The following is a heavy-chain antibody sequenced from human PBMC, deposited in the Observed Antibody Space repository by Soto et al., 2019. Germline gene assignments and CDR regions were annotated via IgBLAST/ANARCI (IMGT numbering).Heavy chain of an antibody. Sequence: QVQLVQSGAEVKKPGASVRVSCKASGYTFTDFYIHWVRQAPGHGLEWVGWINPSRGGTNYAQKFQDRVSVTADTSTSTAYMEFSRLRSDDTAVYYCAKGVTTATSGWLCHFDTWGQGTLVTVSS. D-gene: IGHD6-19*01. CDR1: GYTFTDFY. CDR2: INPSRGGT. CDR3: AKGVTTATSGWLCHFDT. V-gene: IGHV1-2*02. J-gene: IGHJ4*02.